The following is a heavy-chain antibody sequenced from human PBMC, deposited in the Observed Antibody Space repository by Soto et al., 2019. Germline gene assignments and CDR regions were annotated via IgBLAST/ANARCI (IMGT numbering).Heavy chain of an antibody. CDR1: GGTFSSYT. CDR2: IIPILGIA. V-gene: IGHV1-69*02. J-gene: IGHJ4*02. D-gene: IGHD6-13*01. Sequence: QVQLVQSGAEVKKPGSSVKVSCKASGGTFSSYTISWVRQAPGQGLEWMGRIIPILGIANYAQKFQGRVTLTADKSTSTAYMELSSLRSEDTAVYYCARIAAAGMFDYWGQGTLVTVSS. CDR3: ARIAAAGMFDY.